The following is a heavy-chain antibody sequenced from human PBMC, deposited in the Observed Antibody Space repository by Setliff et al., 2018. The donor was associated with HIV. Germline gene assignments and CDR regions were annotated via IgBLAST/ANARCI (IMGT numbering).Heavy chain of an antibody. Sequence: PGGSLRLSCAASGFSFNDYYMSWVRQAPGKGLEWLSYISDSSTYTHYADSVKGRFTVSRDNAKSSLFLQMNSLRAEDTAVYYCARDLSGWNYFDLWGQGTQVTVSS. CDR1: GFSFNDYY. V-gene: IGHV3-11*05. CDR3: ARDLSGWNYFDL. D-gene: IGHD6-19*01. J-gene: IGHJ4*02. CDR2: ISDSSTYT.